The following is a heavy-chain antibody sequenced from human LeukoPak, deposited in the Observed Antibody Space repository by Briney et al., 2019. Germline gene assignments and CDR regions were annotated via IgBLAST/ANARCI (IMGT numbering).Heavy chain of an antibody. D-gene: IGHD6-13*01. CDR2: ISSNGGST. CDR3: AKRIAAAGIIDY. V-gene: IGHV3-64*02. J-gene: IGHJ4*02. CDR1: GFIFSNYA. Sequence: GGSLRLSCAASGFIFSNYAMHWVRQAPGKGLEYVSIISSNGGSTYYADSVKDRFTISRDNSKNTLYLQMGSLRTEDTAVYYCAKRIAAAGIIDYWGQGTLVTVSS.